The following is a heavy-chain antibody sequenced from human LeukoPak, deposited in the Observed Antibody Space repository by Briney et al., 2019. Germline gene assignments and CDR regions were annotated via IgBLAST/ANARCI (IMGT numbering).Heavy chain of an antibody. CDR3: ARDPLHFYDSVGSSFDF. D-gene: IGHD3-22*01. CDR2: IYTTGST. V-gene: IGHV4-4*07. CDR1: GGSINSYY. J-gene: IGHJ4*02. Sequence: SETLSLTCTVSGGSINSYYWSWIGQPAGRRLEWIGRIYTTGSTNYNPSLKSRVTMSVDTSKNQFSLKLSSVTAADTAVYYCARDPLHFYDSVGSSFDFWGQGTLVTVSS.